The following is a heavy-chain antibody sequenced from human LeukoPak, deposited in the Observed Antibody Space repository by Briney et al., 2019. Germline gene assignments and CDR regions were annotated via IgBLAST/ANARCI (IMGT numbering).Heavy chain of an antibody. V-gene: IGHV3-9*01. CDR3: AKGPSDY. Sequence: GGSLRLSCGASGFTFDDYAMHWVRQAPGKGLEWVSGISWNSGSIGYADSVKGRFTISRDNAKNSLYLQMNSLRAEDTALYYCAKGPSDYWGQGTLVTVSS. J-gene: IGHJ4*02. CDR1: GFTFDDYA. CDR2: ISWNSGSI.